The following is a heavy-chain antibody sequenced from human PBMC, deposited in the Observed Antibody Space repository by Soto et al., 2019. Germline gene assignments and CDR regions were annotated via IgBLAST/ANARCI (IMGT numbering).Heavy chain of an antibody. J-gene: IGHJ4*02. CDR3: ARDQISSGWYRGFDY. CDR1: GFTVSNTY. CDR2: IYSGGTT. D-gene: IGHD6-19*01. V-gene: IGHV3-66*01. Sequence: PGGSLRLSCAASGFTVSNTYMSWVRQAPGKGLEWVSIIYSGGTTYYADSVKGRFSISRDNSKNTLYLQMNSLRAEDTAVYYCARDQISSGWYRGFDYWGQGALVTVSS.